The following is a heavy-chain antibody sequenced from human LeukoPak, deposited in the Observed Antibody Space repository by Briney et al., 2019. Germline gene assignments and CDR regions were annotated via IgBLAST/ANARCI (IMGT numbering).Heavy chain of an antibody. Sequence: PGGSLRLSCAASGFTFSSYAMSGVRQAPGKGREWGSAISGGGATSYYADSVEGRFTISRDNSKNTLYLQMNSLRAEDTAIYYCAKDGSSGIAATADAFDIWGQGTMVTVSS. CDR2: ISGGGATS. V-gene: IGHV3-23*01. D-gene: IGHD6-13*01. J-gene: IGHJ3*02. CDR1: GFTFSSYA. CDR3: AKDGSSGIAATADAFDI.